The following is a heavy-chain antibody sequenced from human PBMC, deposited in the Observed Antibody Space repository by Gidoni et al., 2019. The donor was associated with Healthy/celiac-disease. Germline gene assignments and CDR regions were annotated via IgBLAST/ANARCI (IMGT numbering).Heavy chain of an antibody. J-gene: IGHJ4*02. CDR3: ARAPPWRSWLFDY. CDR2: IYYSGST. D-gene: IGHD6-13*01. Sequence: QVQLQESGPGLVKPSETLSLTCPVSGGSISSYYWSWIRQPPGKGLEWIGYIYYSGSTNYNPSLKSRVTISVDTSKNQFSLKLSSVTAADTAVYYCARAPPWRSWLFDYWGQGTLVTVSS. CDR1: GGSISSYY. V-gene: IGHV4-59*01.